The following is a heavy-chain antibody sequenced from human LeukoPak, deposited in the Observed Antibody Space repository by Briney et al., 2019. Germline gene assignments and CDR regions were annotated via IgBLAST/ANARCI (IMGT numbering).Heavy chain of an antibody. CDR3: ARASLSGSYYIY. D-gene: IGHD1-26*01. CDR2: ITSSGSTT. V-gene: IGHV3-48*03. J-gene: IGHJ4*02. Sequence: GGSLRLSCAASGFTFSSYEMSWVRQAPGKGLEWVSYITSSGSTTYYANSVKGRFTISRDNAENSLYLQMDSLRAEDTAVYYCARASLSGSYYIYWGQGTLVTVSS. CDR1: GFTFSSYE.